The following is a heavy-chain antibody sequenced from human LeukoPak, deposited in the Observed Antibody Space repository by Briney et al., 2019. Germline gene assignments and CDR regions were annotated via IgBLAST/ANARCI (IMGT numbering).Heavy chain of an antibody. V-gene: IGHV1-3*01. CDR2: INAGNGNT. CDR3: ARDRPRVADTAMVRAFYY. D-gene: IGHD5-18*01. Sequence: ASVKVSCKASGYTFTSYAMHWVRQASGQRLEWMGWINAGNGNTKYSQKFQGRVTITRDTSASTAYMELSSLRSEDTAVYYCARDRPRVADTAMVRAFYYWGQGTLVTVSS. CDR1: GYTFTSYA. J-gene: IGHJ4*02.